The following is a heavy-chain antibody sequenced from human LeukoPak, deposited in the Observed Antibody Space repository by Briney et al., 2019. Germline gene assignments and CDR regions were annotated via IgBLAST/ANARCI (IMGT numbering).Heavy chain of an antibody. J-gene: IGHJ6*03. CDR3: AKGDFYGSGRDYYYYMDV. Sequence: GGSLRLSCAASGFTFSSYSMNWVRQAPGKGLEWVSYISGSSAGIYYADSVKGRFTISRDNAKNSVFLQMNSLRAEDTAVYNCAKGDFYGSGRDYYYYMDVWGKGTTVTISS. CDR2: ISGSSAGI. V-gene: IGHV3-48*01. CDR1: GFTFSSYS. D-gene: IGHD3-10*01.